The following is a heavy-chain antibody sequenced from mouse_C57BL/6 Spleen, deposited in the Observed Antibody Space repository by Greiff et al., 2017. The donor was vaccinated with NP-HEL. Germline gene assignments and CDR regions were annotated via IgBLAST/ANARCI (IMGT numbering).Heavy chain of an antibody. CDR2: INPGSGGT. CDR1: GYAFTNYL. V-gene: IGHV1-54*01. D-gene: IGHD3-2*02. J-gene: IGHJ3*01. Sequence: VQLQQSGAELVRPGTSVKVSCKASGYAFTNYLIEWVKQRPGQGLEWIGVINPGSGGTNYNEKFKGKATLTADKSSSTAYMQLSSLTSEDSAVYFCARSRTAQATFWFAYWGQGTLVTVSA. CDR3: ARSRTAQATFWFAY.